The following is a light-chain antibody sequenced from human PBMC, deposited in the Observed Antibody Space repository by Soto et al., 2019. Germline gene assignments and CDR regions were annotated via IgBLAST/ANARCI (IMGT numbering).Light chain of an antibody. CDR3: QQTYNPPRT. CDR1: ETIASY. CDR2: AAS. V-gene: IGKV1-39*01. Sequence: DIQMTQSPSSLSASVGDRVTITCRASETIASYLNWYQQRPGKAPKLLIYAASSSQSGVPSRFGGSGSVTDFTLTTTSLQPEDFATYYCQQTYNPPRTFGQGTRL. J-gene: IGKJ1*01.